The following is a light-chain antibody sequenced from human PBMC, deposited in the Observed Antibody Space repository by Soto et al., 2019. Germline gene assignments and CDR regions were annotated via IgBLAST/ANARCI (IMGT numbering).Light chain of an antibody. CDR1: QSVSSN. CDR3: QHYDSWPWT. J-gene: IGKJ1*01. V-gene: IGKV3-15*01. Sequence: EIVMTQSPATLSVSPGERATLSCRASQSVSSNLAWYQQKPGQTPRLLIYGASTRATGIPAGFSGSGSGTEFTLTISSLQSEDVAVDYCQHYDSWPWTFGQGTKVEIK. CDR2: GAS.